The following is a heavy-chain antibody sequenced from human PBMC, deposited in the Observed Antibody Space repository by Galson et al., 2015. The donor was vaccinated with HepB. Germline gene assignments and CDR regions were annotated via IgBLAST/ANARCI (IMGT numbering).Heavy chain of an antibody. CDR1: GFTVSSNY. CDR2: IYSGGST. J-gene: IGHJ5*02. Sequence: SLRLSCAASGFTVSSNYMSWVRQAPGKGLEWVSVIYSGGSTYYADSVKGRFTISRDNSKNTLYLQMNSLRAEDTAVYYCARARVRAGEGWFDPWGQGTLVTVSS. CDR3: ARARVRAGEGWFDP. V-gene: IGHV3-53*01. D-gene: IGHD7-27*01.